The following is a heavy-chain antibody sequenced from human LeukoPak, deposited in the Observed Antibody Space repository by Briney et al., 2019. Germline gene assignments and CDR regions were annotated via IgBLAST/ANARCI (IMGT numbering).Heavy chain of an antibody. D-gene: IGHD2-15*01. Sequence: ASVKVSCKASGYTFTSYDINWVRQATGQGLEWMGWMNPNSGNTGYAQKFQGRVTMTRNTSISTAYMELSSLRSEDTVVYYCARGGGYCSGGSCYSSAFDIWGQGTMVTVSS. V-gene: IGHV1-8*01. CDR2: MNPNSGNT. J-gene: IGHJ3*02. CDR1: GYTFTSYD. CDR3: ARGGGYCSGGSCYSSAFDI.